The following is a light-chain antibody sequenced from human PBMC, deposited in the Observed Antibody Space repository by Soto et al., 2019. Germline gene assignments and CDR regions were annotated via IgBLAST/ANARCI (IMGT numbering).Light chain of an antibody. J-gene: IGKJ5*01. CDR1: QDIAGY. V-gene: IGKV1D-12*01. CDR2: GAS. CDR3: QQAYSFPIT. Sequence: DIQVTQSPSSVSASEGDRVTITCQASQDIAGYLAWYQHKPGRTPELLIHGASRLQSGVPARFSGSGSGTDFTLSINSLQPEDFATYYCQQAYSFPITFGQGTRLEIK.